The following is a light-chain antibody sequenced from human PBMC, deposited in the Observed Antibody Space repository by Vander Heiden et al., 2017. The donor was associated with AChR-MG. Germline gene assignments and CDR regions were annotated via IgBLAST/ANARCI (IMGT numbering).Light chain of an antibody. CDR2: KDS. CDR1: ALPKQY. J-gene: IGLJ2*01. V-gene: IGLV3-25*03. Sequence: SYEVTPPPSLSVSPGQTARITCSGDALPKQYAHWYQQKPGLAPVLVIYKDSERPSGIPERFSGSISGTTVTLTISAVQAEDEADYYCQSADSSGTYVVFGGGTKLTVL. CDR3: QSADSSGTYVV.